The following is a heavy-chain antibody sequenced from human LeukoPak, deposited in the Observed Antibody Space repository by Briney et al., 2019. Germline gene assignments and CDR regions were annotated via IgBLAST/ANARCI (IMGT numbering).Heavy chain of an antibody. CDR3: ARDHLTMVRGTSDY. CDR2: ISAYNGNT. Sequence: ASVKVSCKASGYTFTSYGISWVRQAPGQGLEWMGWISAYNGNTNYAQKLQGRVTMTTDTSTSTAYMELRSLRSDDMAVYYCARDHLTMVRGTSDYWGQGTLVTVSS. J-gene: IGHJ4*02. D-gene: IGHD3-10*01. V-gene: IGHV1-18*03. CDR1: GYTFTSYG.